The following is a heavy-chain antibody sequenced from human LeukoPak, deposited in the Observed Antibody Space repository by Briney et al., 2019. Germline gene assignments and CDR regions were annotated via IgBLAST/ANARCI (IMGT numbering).Heavy chain of an antibody. CDR3: ATDLSNYALDY. V-gene: IGHV1-69*06. CDR1: GGTFSSYA. D-gene: IGHD1-7*01. J-gene: IGHJ4*02. CDR2: IIPIFGTA. Sequence: SVKVSCKASGGTFSSYAISWVRQAPGQGLEWMGGIIPIFGTANYAQKFQGRVTMTEDTSTDTAYMELSSLRSEDTAVYYCATDLSNYALDYWGQGTLVTVSS.